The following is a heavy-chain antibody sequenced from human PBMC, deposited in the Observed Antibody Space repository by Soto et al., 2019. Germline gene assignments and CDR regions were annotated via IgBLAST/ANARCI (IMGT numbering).Heavy chain of an antibody. Sequence: GGSLRLSCAASGFTFSSYAMHWVRQAPGKGLEWVAVISYDGSNKCYADSVKGRFTISRDNSKNTLYLQMNSLRAEDTAVYYCAKVIYYDSSGPFDPWGQGTLVTVSS. CDR1: GFTFSSYA. V-gene: IGHV3-30-3*01. CDR3: AKVIYYDSSGPFDP. CDR2: ISYDGSNK. J-gene: IGHJ5*02. D-gene: IGHD3-22*01.